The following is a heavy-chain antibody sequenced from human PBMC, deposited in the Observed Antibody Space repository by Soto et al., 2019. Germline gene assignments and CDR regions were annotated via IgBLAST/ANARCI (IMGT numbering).Heavy chain of an antibody. D-gene: IGHD6-19*01. CDR2: VSHDGRNT. V-gene: IGHV3-30*18. CDR3: AKGGRQWLVTSDFNY. Sequence: VQLVESGGGVVQPGRSLRLSCAASGFTFSDYAMHWVRQAPGKGLEWVAVVSHDGRNTHYADSVKGRFTISRDSYKNTVSLEMTSLRAEDTAVYYCAKGGRQWLVTSDFNYWGQGALGTVSS. J-gene: IGHJ4*02. CDR1: GFTFSDYA.